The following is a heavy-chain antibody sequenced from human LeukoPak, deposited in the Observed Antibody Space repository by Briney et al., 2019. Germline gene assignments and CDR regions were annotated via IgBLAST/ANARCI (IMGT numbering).Heavy chain of an antibody. CDR3: ARGHDVDTAMVNFDY. D-gene: IGHD5-18*01. J-gene: IGHJ4*02. Sequence: ASLKVSCKASGYTFTGYYMHWVRQAPGQGLEWMGRINPNSGGTNYAQKFQGRVTMTRDTSIGTAYMELSRLRSDDTAVYYCARGHDVDTAMVNFDYWGQGTLVTVSS. CDR2: INPNSGGT. CDR1: GYTFTGYY. V-gene: IGHV1-2*06.